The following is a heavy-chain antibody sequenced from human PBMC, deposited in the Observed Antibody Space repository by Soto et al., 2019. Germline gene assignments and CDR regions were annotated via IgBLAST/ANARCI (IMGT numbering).Heavy chain of an antibody. Sequence: SETLSLTCTVSGGSISTYYWSWIRQPPGKGLEWIGYVYYSGSTNYSPSLKSRVTTSVDTSKNQFSLKLTSVTAADTAVYYCARATYYYDRSGYLYYFDYWGQGXLVTVSS. V-gene: IGHV4-59*01. J-gene: IGHJ4*02. CDR2: VYYSGST. D-gene: IGHD3-22*01. CDR1: GGSISTYY. CDR3: ARATYYYDRSGYLYYFDY.